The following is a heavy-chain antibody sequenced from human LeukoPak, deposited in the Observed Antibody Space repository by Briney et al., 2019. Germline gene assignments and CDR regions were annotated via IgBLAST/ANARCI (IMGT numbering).Heavy chain of an antibody. Sequence: GGSLRLSCAASGFTFSSYEMNWVRQAPGKGLEWVSYISESGDTMYYADSVKGRFTISRDNAENSLYLQMNSLRDEDTAVYYCAREFPMGVPAAFDPWGQGTLVTVSS. D-gene: IGHD2-2*01. J-gene: IGHJ5*02. CDR2: ISESGDTM. CDR3: AREFPMGVPAAFDP. V-gene: IGHV3-48*03. CDR1: GFTFSSYE.